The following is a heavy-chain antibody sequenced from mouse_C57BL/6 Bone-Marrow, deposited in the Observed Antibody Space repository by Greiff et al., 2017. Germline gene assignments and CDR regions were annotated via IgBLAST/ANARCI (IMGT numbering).Heavy chain of an antibody. V-gene: IGHV1-75*01. J-gene: IGHJ2*01. D-gene: IGHD2-1*01. Sequence: VQLQQSGPELVKPGASVKISCKASGYTFTDYYINWVKQRPGQGLEWIGWIFPGSGSTYYNEKFKGKAKLTVDKSSSTAYMLLSSLTSEDSAVYFGASPLFYGNYEYWGQGTTLTVSS. CDR1: GYTFTDYY. CDR2: IFPGSGST. CDR3: ASPLFYGNYEY.